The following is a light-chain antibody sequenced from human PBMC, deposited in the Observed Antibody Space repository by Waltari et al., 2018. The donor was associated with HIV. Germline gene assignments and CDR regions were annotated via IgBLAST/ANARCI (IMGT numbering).Light chain of an antibody. V-gene: IGLV1-47*01. CDR3: SSLTTTNTLI. J-gene: IGLJ2*01. Sequence: QSVLTQPPSASGTPGQRATISCFGSNSNIGSNYVYWYQQLPGMAPKLLIYKNNQRPSGVPDRFSGSKSGTSASLAISGLRSEDEADYYCSSLTTTNTLIFGGGTKVTVL. CDR2: KNN. CDR1: NSNIGSNY.